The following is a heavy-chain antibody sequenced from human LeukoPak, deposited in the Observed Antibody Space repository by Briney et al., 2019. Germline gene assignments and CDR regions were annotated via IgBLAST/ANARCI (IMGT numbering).Heavy chain of an antibody. Sequence: PGGSLRLSCAASGFTFSSYSMNWVRQAPGKGLEWASSISSSSSYIYYADSVKGRFTISRDNAKNSLYLQMDSLRAEDTAVYYCARGGGDEGERYFDHWGQGTLVTVSS. J-gene: IGHJ4*02. D-gene: IGHD3-16*01. V-gene: IGHV3-21*01. CDR3: ARGGGDEGERYFDH. CDR2: ISSSSSYI. CDR1: GFTFSSYS.